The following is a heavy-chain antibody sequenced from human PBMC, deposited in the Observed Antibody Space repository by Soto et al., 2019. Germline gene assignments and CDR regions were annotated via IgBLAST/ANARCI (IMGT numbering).Heavy chain of an antibody. CDR2: INPNSGGT. J-gene: IGHJ3*01. CDR1: GYTFTGYF. CDR3: APDPVNGARDALDV. V-gene: IGHV1-2*04. Sequence: ASVKVSCKASGYTFTGYFMHWVRQAPGQGLEWMGWINPNSGGTNYAQKFQGWVTMTRDTSISTAYMELSRLTSDDTAVYYCAPDPVNGARDALDVWGKGTMVTVSS. D-gene: IGHD3-16*02.